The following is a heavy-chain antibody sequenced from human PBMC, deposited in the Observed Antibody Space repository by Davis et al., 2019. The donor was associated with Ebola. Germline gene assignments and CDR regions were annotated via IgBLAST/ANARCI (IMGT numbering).Heavy chain of an antibody. V-gene: IGHV5-51*01. CDR3: ATLRRTITGMDDGFDI. CDR1: GDSFSTHW. CDR2: IFTGDSDT. Sequence: GESLKISCQASGDSFSTHWIGWVRQLPGKGLEWMGIIFTGDSDTRYSPSFPGQVTISADKSFKTDFLHWSSLKASDTAMYYCATLRRTITGMDDGFDIWGQGTMVTVSS. J-gene: IGHJ3*02. D-gene: IGHD2-8*02.